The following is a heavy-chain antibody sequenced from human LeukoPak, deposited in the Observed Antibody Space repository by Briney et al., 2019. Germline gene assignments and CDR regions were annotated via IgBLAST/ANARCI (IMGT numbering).Heavy chain of an antibody. CDR1: GDSVSNNSTT. Sequence: SQTLSHTCASSGDSVSNNSTTGNWIRQSPSRGLEWLGRTYYRSKWYEDFAVSMKSRITFNADTSKNQFSLQLNSVTPEDTAVYYCARRGSGSYLDYWGQGTLVTVSS. J-gene: IGHJ4*02. CDR3: ARRGSGSYLDY. CDR2: TYYRSKWYE. D-gene: IGHD3-10*01. V-gene: IGHV6-1*01.